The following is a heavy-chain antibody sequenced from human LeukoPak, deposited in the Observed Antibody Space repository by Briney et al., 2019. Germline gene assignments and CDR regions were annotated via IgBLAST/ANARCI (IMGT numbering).Heavy chain of an antibody. CDR2: INPSGGST. CDR3: AREDCSSTSCPDYYYYGMDV. J-gene: IGHJ6*02. Sequence: GASVKVSCKASGYTFTSYYMHWVRQAPGQGLEWMGLINPSGGSTSYAQKFQGRVTMTRDTSTSTVYMELSSLRSEDTAVYYCAREDCSSTSCPDYYYYGMDVWGQGTTVTVSS. CDR1: GYTFTSYY. D-gene: IGHD2-2*01. V-gene: IGHV1-46*01.